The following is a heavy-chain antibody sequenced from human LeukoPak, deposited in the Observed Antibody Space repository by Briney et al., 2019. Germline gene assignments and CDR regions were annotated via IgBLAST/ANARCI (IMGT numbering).Heavy chain of an antibody. CDR3: ASSRGEQQLVRGWFDP. CDR1: GDTFTGYY. Sequence: ASVKVSCKASGDTFTGYYMHWVRQAPGQGLEWMGWINPNSGGTNYAQKFQGRVTMTRDTSISTAYMELSSLRSEDTAVYYCASSRGEQQLVRGWFDPWGQGTLVTVSS. CDR2: INPNSGGT. D-gene: IGHD6-13*01. V-gene: IGHV1-2*02. J-gene: IGHJ5*02.